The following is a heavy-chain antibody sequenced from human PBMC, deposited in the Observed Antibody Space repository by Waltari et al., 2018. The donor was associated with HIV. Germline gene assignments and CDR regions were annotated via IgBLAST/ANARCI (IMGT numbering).Heavy chain of an antibody. D-gene: IGHD3-16*01. J-gene: IGHJ4*02. CDR2: IDHTGTS. CDR1: GWSFSGYY. CDR3: VRGFGNYGFYFDY. V-gene: IGHV4-34*02. Sequence: QVHLPQWGSGLLKPSGTLSLTCAVYGWSFSGYYWTWIRQSPGRGLEWMGEIDHTGTSTYNPSLKGRVTMSVDTSKKQFSLTWKSVTAADTAVYYCVRGFGNYGFYFDYWGQGKLVSVSS.